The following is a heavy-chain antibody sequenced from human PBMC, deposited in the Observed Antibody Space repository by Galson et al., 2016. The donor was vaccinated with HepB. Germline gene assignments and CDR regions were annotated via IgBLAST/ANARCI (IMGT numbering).Heavy chain of an antibody. V-gene: IGHV3-33*01. D-gene: IGHD1-26*01. CDR3: ARVDEWADDDVGDCFHL. Sequence: SLRLSCAASGSTFSDFGFHWVRQAPGKGLEWVAVIYYDGSKTYYADSVKGRLTISRDNTKNTLYLQMNRLRADDTAVYYCARVDEWADDDVGDCFHLWGQGTLASVSS. CDR2: IYYDGSKT. J-gene: IGHJ4*02. CDR1: GSTFSDFG.